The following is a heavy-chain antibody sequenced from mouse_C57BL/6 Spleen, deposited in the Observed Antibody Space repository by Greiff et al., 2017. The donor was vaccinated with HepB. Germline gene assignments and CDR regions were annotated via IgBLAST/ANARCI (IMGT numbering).Heavy chain of an antibody. J-gene: IGHJ2*01. Sequence: VQLQQPGAELVRPGPSVKLSCKASGYTFTSYWMHWVKQRPGQGLEWIGVIDPSDSYTNYNQEFKGKATLTVDTSSSTAYMQLSSLTSEDSAVYYCARDYYGSSPYFDYWGQGTTLTVSS. CDR2: IDPSDSYT. V-gene: IGHV1-59*01. CDR1: GYTFTSYW. D-gene: IGHD1-1*01. CDR3: ARDYYGSSPYFDY.